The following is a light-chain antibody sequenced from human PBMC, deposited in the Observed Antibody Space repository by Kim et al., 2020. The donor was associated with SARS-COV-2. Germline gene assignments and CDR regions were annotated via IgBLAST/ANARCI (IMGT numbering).Light chain of an antibody. CDR1: QSISSW. CDR3: QQYNSYSWT. CDR2: TAS. Sequence: DIQMTQSPSTLSASVGDRVTITCRASQSISSWLAWYQQKPGKAPKLLIYTASSLESGVPSRFSGSGSGTEFTLTISSLQPDDSATYYCQQYNSYSWTFGQGTKVDIK. V-gene: IGKV1-5*03. J-gene: IGKJ1*01.